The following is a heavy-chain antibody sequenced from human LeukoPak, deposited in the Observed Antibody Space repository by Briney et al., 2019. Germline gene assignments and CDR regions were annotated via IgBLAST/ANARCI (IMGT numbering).Heavy chain of an antibody. J-gene: IGHJ3*01. CDR3: ARAGDESTGHYDSLHF. Sequence: ASVNVSCKASVYTFDENHIHWVRQAPGQGPGWMGWINPKSGATDSAQQFQGRLTMTRDTSIGTASMDLSGLRLDDTGIYYCARAGDESTGHYDSLHFWGQGTMVTVSS. CDR2: INPKSGAT. D-gene: IGHD2-8*02. V-gene: IGHV1-2*02. CDR1: VYTFDENH.